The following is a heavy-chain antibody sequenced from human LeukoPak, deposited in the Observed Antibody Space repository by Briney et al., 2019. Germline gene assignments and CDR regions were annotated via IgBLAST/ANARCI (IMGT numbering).Heavy chain of an antibody. CDR2: ISSGGNTI. CDR1: GFTFSDYY. CDR3: ARDRTRETFDY. J-gene: IGHJ4*02. Sequence: GESLRLSCAASGFTFSDYYMGWIRQAPGKGLEWFSFISSGGNTINYADSMKGRFTISRDNAKNSLYLQMNSLRAEDTAVYYCARDRTRETFDYWGRGTLVTVSS. V-gene: IGHV3-11*04. D-gene: IGHD1-1*01.